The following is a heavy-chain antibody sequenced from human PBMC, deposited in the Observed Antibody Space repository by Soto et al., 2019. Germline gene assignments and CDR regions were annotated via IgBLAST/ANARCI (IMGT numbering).Heavy chain of an antibody. CDR1: GGTFSSYA. CDR3: ARDGNPVVVPAANLPSMDV. J-gene: IGHJ6*02. D-gene: IGHD2-2*01. CDR2: IIPIFGTA. Sequence: QVQLVQSGAEVKKPGSSVKVSCKASGGTFSSYAISWVRQAPGQGLEWMGGIIPIFGTANYAQKFQGRVTITADKSTSTAYMELSSLRSEDTAVYYCARDGNPVVVPAANLPSMDVWGQGTTVTVSS. V-gene: IGHV1-69*06.